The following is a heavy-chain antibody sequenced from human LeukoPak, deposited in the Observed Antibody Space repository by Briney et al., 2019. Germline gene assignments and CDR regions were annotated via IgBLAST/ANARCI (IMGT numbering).Heavy chain of an antibody. CDR2: IYYSGST. D-gene: IGHD4-17*01. J-gene: IGHJ4*02. CDR1: GGSISSYY. V-gene: IGHV4-59*01. CDR3: ARANSAELRGDYGFFDY. Sequence: SETLSLTCTVSGGSISSYYWSWIRQPPGKGLEWIGYIYYSGSTNYNPSLKSRVTISVDTSKNQFSLKLSSVTAADTAVYYCARANSAELRGDYGFFDYWGQGTLVTVSS.